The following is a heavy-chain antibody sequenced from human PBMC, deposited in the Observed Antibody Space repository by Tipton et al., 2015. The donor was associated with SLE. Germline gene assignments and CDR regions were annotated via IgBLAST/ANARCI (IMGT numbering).Heavy chain of an antibody. CDR2: VYYTGNT. V-gene: IGHV4-39*07. CDR1: GDSISSSSYY. CDR3: ARGLMVVTLGWFDP. D-gene: IGHD4-23*01. Sequence: TLSLTCIVSGDSISSSSYYWGWIRQPPGKGLEWVGTVYYTGNTFYNPSLKSRVTISVDRSKNQFSLKLSSVTAADTAVYYCARGLMVVTLGWFDPWGQGTLVTVSS. J-gene: IGHJ5*02.